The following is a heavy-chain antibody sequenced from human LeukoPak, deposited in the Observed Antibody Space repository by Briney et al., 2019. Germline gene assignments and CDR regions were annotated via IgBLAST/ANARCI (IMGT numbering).Heavy chain of an antibody. V-gene: IGHV3-30*02. Sequence: PGGSLRLSCAASGFTFSNSGMHWVRQAPGKGLEWVAFIRSDGSNKYYAASVKGRFTISRDDSKNTLHLQMNSLRAEDAAVYYCAKPPAAYGGYAVYLDYWGRGTLVTVSS. CDR3: AKPPAAYGGYAVYLDY. CDR1: GFTFSNSG. D-gene: IGHD5-12*01. CDR2: IRSDGSNK. J-gene: IGHJ4*02.